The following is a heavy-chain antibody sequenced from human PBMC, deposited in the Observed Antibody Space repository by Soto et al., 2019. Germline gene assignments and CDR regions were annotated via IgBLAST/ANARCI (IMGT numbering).Heavy chain of an antibody. CDR3: ARDADYPDGTGYYRAWWYYPIDV. D-gene: IGHD3-22*01. V-gene: IGHV3-23*01. CDR2: ISSSGDST. Sequence: GGSLRLSCAASGFTFNNYAMGWVRQAPGKGLQWVSSISSSGDSTYYRDSGKGRFTISRDNSKNTLYVQMTSLRVEDTAVYYCARDADYPDGTGYYRAWWYYPIDVWGQGTTVTVSS. J-gene: IGHJ6*02. CDR1: GFTFNNYA.